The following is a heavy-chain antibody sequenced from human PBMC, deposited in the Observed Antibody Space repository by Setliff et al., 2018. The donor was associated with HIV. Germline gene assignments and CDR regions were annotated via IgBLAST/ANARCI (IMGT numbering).Heavy chain of an antibody. CDR2: ISIGSGAAI. CDR1: GFTFRNYN. V-gene: IGHV3-21*01. Sequence: GGSLRLSCAASGFTFRNYNFNWVRQAPGRGLEWVSSISIGSGAAIYYAESVQGRFTVSRDNSKNSLYLQMNSLRAEDTAVYYCARFRLYHYMDVWGKGTTVTVSS. CDR3: ARFRLYHYMDV. J-gene: IGHJ6*03.